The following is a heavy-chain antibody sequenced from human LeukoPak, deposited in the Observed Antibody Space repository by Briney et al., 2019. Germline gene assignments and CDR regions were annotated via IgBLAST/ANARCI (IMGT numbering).Heavy chain of an antibody. V-gene: IGHV3-23*01. CDR3: AKEHDDYVWGSSRPKYAEYFQH. J-gene: IGHJ1*01. CDR2: ISGSGGST. D-gene: IGHD3-16*02. Sequence: PGGSLRLSCAASGFTFSSYAMSWVRQAPGKGLEWVSAISGSGGSTYYADSVKGRFTISRDNSKNTLYLQMNSLRAEDTAVYYCAKEHDDYVWGSSRPKYAEYFQHWGQGTLVTVSS. CDR1: GFTFSSYA.